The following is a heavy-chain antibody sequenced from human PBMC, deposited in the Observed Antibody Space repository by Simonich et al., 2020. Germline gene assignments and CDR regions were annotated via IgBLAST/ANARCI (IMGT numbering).Heavy chain of an antibody. CDR3: ARDGERYCGGDCYSYFDY. CDR2: ISYDGRNK. J-gene: IGHJ4*02. Sequence: QVQLVESGGGVVQPGRSLRLSCAASGFTFSSYAMHWVRQAPGKGLEWVELISYDGRNKYYADSEKGRFTISRDNSKNTLYRQMNSLRAEDTAVYYCARDGERYCGGDCYSYFDYWGQGTLVTVSS. D-gene: IGHD2-21*02. V-gene: IGHV3-30*07. CDR1: GFTFSSYA.